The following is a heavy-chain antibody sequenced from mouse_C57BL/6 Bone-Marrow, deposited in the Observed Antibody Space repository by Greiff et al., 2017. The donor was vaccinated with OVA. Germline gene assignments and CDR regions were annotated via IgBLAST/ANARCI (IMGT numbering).Heavy chain of an antibody. CDR1: GFSLTSYG. CDR2: IWGVGST. Sequence: QVQLQQSGPGLVAPSQSLSITCTVSGFSLTSYGVDWVRQSPGKGLEWLGVIWGVGSTNYNSALKSRLSISKDNSKSQVFLKMNSLQTDDTAMYYCASTAQATWFAYWGQGTLVTVSA. CDR3: ASTAQATWFAY. D-gene: IGHD3-2*02. V-gene: IGHV2-6*01. J-gene: IGHJ3*01.